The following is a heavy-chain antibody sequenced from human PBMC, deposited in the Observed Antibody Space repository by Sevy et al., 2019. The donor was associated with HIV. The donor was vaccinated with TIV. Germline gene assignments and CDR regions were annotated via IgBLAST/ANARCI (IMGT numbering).Heavy chain of an antibody. Sequence: SETLSLTCTVSGGSISSSSYYWGWIRQPPGKGLEWIGSIYYSGSTYYNPSLKSRVTISVDTSKNQFSLKLSSVTAADTAVYYCARQTYYYDSSGYYYLYYFDYWGQGTLVTVSS. CDR1: GGSISSSSYY. D-gene: IGHD3-22*01. J-gene: IGHJ4*02. CDR3: ARQTYYYDSSGYYYLYYFDY. CDR2: IYYSGST. V-gene: IGHV4-39*01.